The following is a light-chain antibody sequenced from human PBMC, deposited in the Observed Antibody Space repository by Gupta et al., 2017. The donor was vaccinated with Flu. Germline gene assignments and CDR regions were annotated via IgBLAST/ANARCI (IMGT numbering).Light chain of an antibody. CDR3: RRGSRWAWA. V-gene: IGKV2-30*01. CDR1: RAIEYSGGNSS. CDR2: QVC. Sequence: SCRSSRAIEYSGGNSSWYRLKPGQGQSLRSLNYQVCHRESGVKDRFSGSGSGTDLTLKSSRVEAEEVGDYYCRRGSRWAWAFGQGTKVEIK. J-gene: IGKJ1*01.